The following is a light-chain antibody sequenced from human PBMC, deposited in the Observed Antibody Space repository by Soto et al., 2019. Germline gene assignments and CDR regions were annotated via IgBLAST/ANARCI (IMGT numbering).Light chain of an antibody. CDR2: RNN. J-gene: IGLJ2*01. CDR1: SSNIGTYY. CDR3: ASRDDSLSGVV. Sequence: QPVLTQPPSASGTPGQSVTISCSGSSSNIGTYYVYWYQQLPGTAPKLLIYRNNYRPSGVPDRFSGSKSGTSASLAISGLRSEDEADYYCASRDDSLSGVVFGGGTKVTVL. V-gene: IGLV1-47*01.